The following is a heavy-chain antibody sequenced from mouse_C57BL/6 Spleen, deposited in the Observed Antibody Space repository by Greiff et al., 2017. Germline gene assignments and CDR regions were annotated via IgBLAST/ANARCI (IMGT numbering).Heavy chain of an antibody. CDR2: ISDGGSYT. D-gene: IGHD1-1*01. CDR3: AREGGTTVVATDY. Sequence: EVQLVESGGGLVKPGGSLKLSCAASGFTFSSYAMSWVRQTPEKRLEWVATISDGGSYTYYPDNVKGRFTISRDNAKNNLYLQMSHLKSEDTAMYYCAREGGTTVVATDYWGQGTTLTVSS. J-gene: IGHJ2*01. V-gene: IGHV5-4*01. CDR1: GFTFSSYA.